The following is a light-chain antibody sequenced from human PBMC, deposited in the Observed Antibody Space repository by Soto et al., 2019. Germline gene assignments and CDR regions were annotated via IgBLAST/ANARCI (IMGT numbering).Light chain of an antibody. CDR1: QTISSW. CDR3: QHYGGMWT. V-gene: IGKV1-5*03. Sequence: QIPQSLPTLHGSVEERVTITCRSSQTISSWLAWYQQKPGKAPKLLIYKASTLKSGVPSRFSGSGSGTEFILTISSLQPDDFATYYCQHYGGMWTFGQGTKV. CDR2: KAS. J-gene: IGKJ1*01.